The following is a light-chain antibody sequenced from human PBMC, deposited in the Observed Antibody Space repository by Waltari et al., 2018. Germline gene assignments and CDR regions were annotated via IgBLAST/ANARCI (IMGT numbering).Light chain of an antibody. CDR1: TSAIGSYTF. CDR3: SSYSSRSTLI. Sequence: QSALTQPASVSGTPGQSIAIPCPRTTSAIGSYTFVSWYQHHPGKAPNFVLYHVNKRPSGVSDRFSGSQSGNTASLTISGLQAEDEADYYCSSYSSRSTLIFGGGTKLTVL. CDR2: HVN. V-gene: IGLV2-14*03. J-gene: IGLJ2*01.